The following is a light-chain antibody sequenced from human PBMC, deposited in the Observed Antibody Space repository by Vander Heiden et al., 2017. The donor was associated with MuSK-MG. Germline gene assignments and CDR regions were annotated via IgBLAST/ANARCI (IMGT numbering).Light chain of an antibody. CDR2: AVS. Sequence: DIQMTQSPSSVSASIGDRVTITCRASQGVGQWLAWYQQKPGTAPKLLLSAVSTLQSGVPSRFSGSGAGTDFTLTISSLHPEDFTTYYCQRSDTLPITFGQGTRLDIK. V-gene: IGKV1D-12*01. CDR1: QGVGQW. J-gene: IGKJ5*01. CDR3: QRSDTLPIT.